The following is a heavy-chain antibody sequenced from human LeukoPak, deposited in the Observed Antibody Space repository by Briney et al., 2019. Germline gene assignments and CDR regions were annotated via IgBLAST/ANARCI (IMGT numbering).Heavy chain of an antibody. CDR1: GGSISSSNW. J-gene: IGHJ4*02. V-gene: IGHV4-4*02. CDR2: IYHSGST. Sequence: SGTLSLTCAVSGGSISSSNWRNWVRQPPGKGLEWIGEIYHSGSTNYNPSLKTRLTISVDKSKNQFSLKLSSVTAADTAIYYCATLSLPSYFDYWGQGALVTVSS. CDR3: ATLSLPSYFDY.